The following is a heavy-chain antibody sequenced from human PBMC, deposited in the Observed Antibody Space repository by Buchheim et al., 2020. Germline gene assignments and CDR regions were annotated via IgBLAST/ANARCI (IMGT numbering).Heavy chain of an antibody. J-gene: IGHJ6*02. CDR3: AKDHEYYDFWSGYCMDV. V-gene: IGHV3-30*18. Sequence: QVQLVESGGGVVQPGRSLRLSCAASGFTFSSYGMHWVRQAPGKGLEWVAVISYDGSNKYYADSVKGRFTISRDNSKNTLSLQMNSLRAEDTAVYYCAKDHEYYDFWSGYCMDVWGQGTT. CDR2: ISYDGSNK. CDR1: GFTFSSYG. D-gene: IGHD3-3*01.